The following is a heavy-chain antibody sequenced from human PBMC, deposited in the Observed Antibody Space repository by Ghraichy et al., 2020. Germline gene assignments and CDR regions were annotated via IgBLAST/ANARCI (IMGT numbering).Heavy chain of an antibody. V-gene: IGHV1-18*01. J-gene: IGHJ6*02. CDR3: ARDNPLGQNVLMVYAIPGGYDGNNYYYYGMDV. Sequence: VKVSCKASGYTFTSYGISWVRQAPGQGLEWMGWISAYNGNTNYAQKLQGRVTMTTDTYTSTAYMELRSLRSEDTAVYYCARDNPLGQNVLMVYAIPGGYDGNNYYYYGMDVWGQGTTVTVSS. CDR2: ISAYNGNT. CDR1: GYTFTSYG. D-gene: IGHD2-8*01.